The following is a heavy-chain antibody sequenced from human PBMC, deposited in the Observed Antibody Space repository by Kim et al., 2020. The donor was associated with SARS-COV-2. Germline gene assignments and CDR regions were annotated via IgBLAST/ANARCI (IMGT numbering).Heavy chain of an antibody. V-gene: IGHV3-9*01. D-gene: IGHD5-12*01. CDR3: AKATDGYNSPSD. J-gene: IGHJ4*02. Sequence: GYADSVTGRFTISRDNAKNSLYLQMNSLGAEDTALYYCAKATDGYNSPSDWGQGTLVTVSS.